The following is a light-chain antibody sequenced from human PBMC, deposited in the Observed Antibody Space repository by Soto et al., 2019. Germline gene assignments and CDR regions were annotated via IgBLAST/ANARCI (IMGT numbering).Light chain of an antibody. CDR1: QTVSTNY. Sequence: EIVLTQSPGTLSLSPGERATLSCRASQTVSTNYLAWYQQKPGQAPRLLIYGASKRATGIPDRFSGSGSGTDFTLTISRLEPEDFAVYFCHQRAGWPPTFGGGTKVEIK. CDR2: GAS. V-gene: IGKV3-20*01. CDR3: HQRAGWPPT. J-gene: IGKJ4*01.